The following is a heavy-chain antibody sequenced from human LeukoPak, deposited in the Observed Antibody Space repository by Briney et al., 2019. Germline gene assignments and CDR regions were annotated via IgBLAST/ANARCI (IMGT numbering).Heavy chain of an antibody. D-gene: IGHD3-22*01. J-gene: IGHJ4*02. Sequence: GASVKVSCKASGYTFTGYYMHWVRQAPGQGLEWMGWINPNSGGTNYAQKFQGRVTMTRDTSISTAYMELSRLRSDDTAVYYCARSAQDYYDSSGYYGRFDYWGQGTLVTVSS. CDR2: INPNSGGT. CDR3: ARSAQDYYDSSGYYGRFDY. V-gene: IGHV1-2*02. CDR1: GYTFTGYY.